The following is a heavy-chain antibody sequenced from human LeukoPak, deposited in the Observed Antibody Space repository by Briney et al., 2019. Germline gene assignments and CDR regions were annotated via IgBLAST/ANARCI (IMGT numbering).Heavy chain of an antibody. Sequence: GGSLRLSCAASGFTFNSYAMSWVRQAPGKGLEWVSVIGGSGGTTYYADSVKGRFTISRDNSKNTLYLQMNSLRDEDTAIYYCAKHLEVATIMSALDIWGQGTLVTVSS. CDR3: AKHLEVATIMSALDI. CDR2: IGGSGGTT. J-gene: IGHJ3*02. V-gene: IGHV3-23*01. CDR1: GFTFNSYA. D-gene: IGHD5-12*01.